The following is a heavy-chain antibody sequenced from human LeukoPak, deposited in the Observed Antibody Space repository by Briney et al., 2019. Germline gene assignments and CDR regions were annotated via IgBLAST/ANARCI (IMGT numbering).Heavy chain of an antibody. CDR2: IYYSGST. Sequence: PSETLSLTCTVSGGSISSGGYYWGWIRQPPGKGLEWIGSIYYSGSTYYNPSLKSRVTISVDTSKNQFSLKLSSVTAADTAVYYCARRYGSGSLSFFDYWGQGTLVTVSS. CDR3: ARRYGSGSLSFFDY. V-gene: IGHV4-39*01. CDR1: GGSISSGGYY. D-gene: IGHD3-10*01. J-gene: IGHJ4*02.